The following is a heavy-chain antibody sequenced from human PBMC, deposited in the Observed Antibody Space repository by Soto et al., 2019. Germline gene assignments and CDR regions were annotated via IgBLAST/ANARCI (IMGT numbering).Heavy chain of an antibody. Sequence: RASVKVSCKASGYTFTSYGITWVRQTPGQGLEWMGWISAYNDNTNYAQKFQGRVTMTTDTSTSTTYMELRSLRSDDTALYYCARTLMGCSSTTCYTNYFDYWGQGTLVTVSS. J-gene: IGHJ4*02. D-gene: IGHD2-2*02. CDR3: ARTLMGCSSTTCYTNYFDY. CDR2: ISAYNDNT. CDR1: GYTFTSYG. V-gene: IGHV1-18*04.